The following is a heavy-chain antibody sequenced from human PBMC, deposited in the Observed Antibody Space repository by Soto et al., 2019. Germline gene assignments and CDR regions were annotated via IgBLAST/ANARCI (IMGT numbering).Heavy chain of an antibody. CDR2: IIPILGIA. CDR3: ARQRRRIAAAGLDY. Sequence: SVKVSCKASGGTFSSYTISWVRQAPGQGLEWMGRIIPILGIANYAQKFQGRVTITADKSTSTAYMELSSLRSEDTAVYYCARQRRRIAAAGLDYWGQGTLVTVSS. V-gene: IGHV1-69*02. CDR1: GGTFSSYT. J-gene: IGHJ4*02. D-gene: IGHD6-13*01.